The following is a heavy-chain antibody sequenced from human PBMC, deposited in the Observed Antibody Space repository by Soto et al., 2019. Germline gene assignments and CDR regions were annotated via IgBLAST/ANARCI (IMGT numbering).Heavy chain of an antibody. CDR1: GYTFTSYA. CDR3: ARGALLRYFAWFFY. J-gene: IGHJ4*02. V-gene: IGHV1-3*01. CDR2: INAGNGNT. Sequence: APLNLSCKASGYTFTSYAMHWVRKAPGQRLEWIGWINAGNGNTKYSQKFQGRVTITRDTSASTAYMELSSLRSEDTAVYYCARGALLRYFAWFFYWGQGTLVTVSS. D-gene: IGHD3-9*01.